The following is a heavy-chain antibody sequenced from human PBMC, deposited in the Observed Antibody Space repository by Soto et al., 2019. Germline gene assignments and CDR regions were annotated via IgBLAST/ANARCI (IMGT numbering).Heavy chain of an antibody. CDR3: AKVAGRSSGYYYVPITAY. J-gene: IGHJ4*02. CDR1: GFTFSNYA. CDR2: ISGGGGST. D-gene: IGHD3-22*01. V-gene: IGHV3-23*01. Sequence: GGSLRLSCAASGFTFSNYAMSWVRQAPGKGLEWVSTISGGGGSTYYADSVKGRFTISRDNSRNTLYLQMNSLRAEDTAVYYCAKVAGRSSGYYYVPITAYWGQGTLVTVSS.